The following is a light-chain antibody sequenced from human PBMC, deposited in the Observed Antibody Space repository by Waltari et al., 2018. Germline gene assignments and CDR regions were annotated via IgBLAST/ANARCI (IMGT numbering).Light chain of an antibody. Sequence: EIVLTQSPGTLSLSPGERGTLSCRASQRVSRFFAWYQQKPGQAPRLLIYGASTRATGSPDRFSGSGSGTDFSLTISRLEPEDFAVYYCQKYDRLPATFGQGTKVEIK. CDR3: QKYDRLPAT. CDR1: QRVSRF. J-gene: IGKJ1*01. CDR2: GAS. V-gene: IGKV3-20*01.